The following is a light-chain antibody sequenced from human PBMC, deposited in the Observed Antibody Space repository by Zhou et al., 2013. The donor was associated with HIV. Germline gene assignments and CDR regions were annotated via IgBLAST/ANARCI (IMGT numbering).Light chain of an antibody. CDR3: QQLNSYPLT. CDR2: AAS. V-gene: IGKV1-9*01. CDR1: QGISSY. Sequence: DIQLTQSPSFLSASVGDRVTITCRASQGISSYLAWYQQKLGKAPRLLIYAASTLQSGVPSRFSGSGSETDFTLTISSLQPEDFGTYYCQQLNSYPLTFGGGTKVEIK. J-gene: IGKJ4*01.